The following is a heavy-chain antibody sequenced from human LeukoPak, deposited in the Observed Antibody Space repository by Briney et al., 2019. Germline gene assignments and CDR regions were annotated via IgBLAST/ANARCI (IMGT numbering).Heavy chain of an antibody. CDR1: GFSFSSFG. J-gene: IGHJ6*02. D-gene: IGHD3-10*01. CDR2: TSFDGSTK. V-gene: IGHV3-30*18. CDR3: AKDSAPFRGRTYKHVMDV. Sequence: SGGSLRLSCAASGFSFSSFGFHWVRQAPGKGLKWVALTSFDGSTKYYGGSVKGRFTISRDNSKNELYLEMSSLRPEDTAIYYCAKDSAPFRGRTYKHVMDVWGRGTTVTVSS.